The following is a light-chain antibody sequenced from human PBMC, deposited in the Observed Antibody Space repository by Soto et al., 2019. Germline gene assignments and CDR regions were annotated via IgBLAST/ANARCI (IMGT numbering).Light chain of an antibody. V-gene: IGLV1-47*01. Sequence: QSVLTQPPSASGTPGQRVSISCSGSSSNIGSYSVYWYQQLPGSAPRLLMYGENQRPSGVPDRFSGSRSGTSASLVISGLRSEDEANYYCAAWDSSLTARVFGGGTKLTVL. CDR3: AAWDSSLTARV. CDR2: GEN. CDR1: SSNIGSYS. J-gene: IGLJ3*02.